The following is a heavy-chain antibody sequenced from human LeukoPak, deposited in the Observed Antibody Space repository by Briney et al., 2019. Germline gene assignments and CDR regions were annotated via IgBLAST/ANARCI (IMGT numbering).Heavy chain of an antibody. CDR3: AKIALEAAGSYWHFDL. V-gene: IGHV3-30-3*01. CDR2: ISYDGSNK. CDR1: GFTFSSYA. Sequence: PGGSLRLSCAASGFTFSSYAMHWVRQAPGKGLEWVAVISYDGSNKYYADSVKGRFTISRDNSKNTLYLQMNSLRAEDTALYYCAKIALEAAGSYWHFDLWGRGTLVTVSS. D-gene: IGHD6-13*01. J-gene: IGHJ2*01.